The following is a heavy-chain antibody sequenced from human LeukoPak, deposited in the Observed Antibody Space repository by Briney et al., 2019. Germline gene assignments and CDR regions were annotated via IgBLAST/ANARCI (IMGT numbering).Heavy chain of an antibody. Sequence: PGGSLRLSCAASVFTCSDYYTSRMPHTPGRGLEGGAVILDEGSNKYYADCVEGVFTISRDNLKNTVYLQINTQRSEDTAVYYCARDTSSGWYSFGAFDIWGQGTMVTVSS. V-gene: IGHV3-30*03. CDR3: ARDTSSGWYSFGAFDI. J-gene: IGHJ3*02. D-gene: IGHD6-19*01. CDR2: ILDEGSNK. CDR1: VFTCSDYY.